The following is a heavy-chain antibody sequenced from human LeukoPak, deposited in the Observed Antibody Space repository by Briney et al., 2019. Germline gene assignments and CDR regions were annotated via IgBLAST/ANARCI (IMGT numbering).Heavy chain of an antibody. CDR1: GFTFSSYS. CDR3: ARDQIQLWLARFDY. J-gene: IGHJ4*02. D-gene: IGHD5-18*01. Sequence: PGGSLRLSCAASGFTFSSYSMNWVRQAPGKGLEWVSYISSSSTIYYADSVKGRFTISRDNAKNSLYLQMNSLRDEDTAVYYCARDQIQLWLARFDYWGQGTLVTVSS. V-gene: IGHV3-48*02. CDR2: ISSSSTI.